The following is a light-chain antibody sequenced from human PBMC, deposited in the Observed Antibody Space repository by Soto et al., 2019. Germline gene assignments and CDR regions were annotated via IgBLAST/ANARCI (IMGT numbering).Light chain of an antibody. CDR2: GAS. V-gene: IGKV3D-15*01. J-gene: IGKJ4*01. CDR3: QPDNNWPLT. Sequence: EIVMTQSPATLAASPGEGATLSCRASHSVSSNLTWYQDKPGQAPRLLIYGASTRATGIPARFSGSRSGPEFTLTINSLQSEDFAIYYCQPDNNWPLTFGGGTKVDI. CDR1: HSVSSN.